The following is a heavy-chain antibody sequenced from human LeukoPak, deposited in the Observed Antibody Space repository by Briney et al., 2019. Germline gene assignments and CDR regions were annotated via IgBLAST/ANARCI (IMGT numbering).Heavy chain of an antibody. CDR3: ARVPEGSGSYIFDY. CDR1: GGSFSSHY. V-gene: IGHV4-59*11. D-gene: IGHD3-10*01. Sequence: PSETLSLTCTFSGGSFSSHYWSWIRQPPGKGLEWIGYINYSGTTNYNPSLKSRVTLSVDTSKNQFSLRLTSVTAADTAVYYCARVPEGSGSYIFDYWGQGTLVTVSS. CDR2: INYSGTT. J-gene: IGHJ4*02.